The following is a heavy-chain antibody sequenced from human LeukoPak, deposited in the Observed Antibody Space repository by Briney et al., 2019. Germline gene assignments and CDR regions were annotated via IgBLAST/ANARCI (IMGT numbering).Heavy chain of an antibody. CDR2: INPDDEST. CDR3: ARDLYGGSDAFDI. Sequence: GGSLRLSCAASGFTFRKYWLHWVRQAPGKGLVWVSRINPDDESTSYADSVKGRFTISRDNAKSTLYLQMNSLRAEDTAVYYCARDLYGGSDAFDIWGQGTMVTVSS. CDR1: GFTFRKYW. V-gene: IGHV3-74*01. J-gene: IGHJ3*02. D-gene: IGHD3-16*01.